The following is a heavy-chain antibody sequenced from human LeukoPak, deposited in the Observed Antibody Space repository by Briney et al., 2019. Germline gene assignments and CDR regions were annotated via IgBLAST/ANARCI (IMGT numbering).Heavy chain of an antibody. CDR3: ARNFRTDIRIDY. V-gene: IGHV4-39*01. D-gene: IGHD3/OR15-3a*01. Sequence: SETLSLTCTVSGGSISSNTHYWVWVRQPPGKGLEWIGSIYYTGSTYFSPSLKSRVAISVDTSKSQFSLKLSSVTAADTAVYFCARNFRTDIRIDYWGQGTLVTVSS. CDR1: GGSISSNTHY. CDR2: IYYTGST. J-gene: IGHJ4*02.